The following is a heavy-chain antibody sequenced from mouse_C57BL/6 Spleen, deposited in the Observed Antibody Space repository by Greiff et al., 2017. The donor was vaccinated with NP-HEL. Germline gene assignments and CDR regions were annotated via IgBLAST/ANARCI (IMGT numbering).Heavy chain of an antibody. Sequence: QVTLKESGAELVRPGTSVKVSCKASGYAFTNYLIEWVKQRPGQGLEWIGVINPGSGGTNYNEKFKGKATLTADKSSSTAYMQLSSLTSEDSAVYFCARGLLRYWYFDVWGTGTTVTVSS. D-gene: IGHD1-1*01. CDR2: INPGSGGT. V-gene: IGHV1-54*01. J-gene: IGHJ1*03. CDR1: GYAFTNYL. CDR3: ARGLLRYWYFDV.